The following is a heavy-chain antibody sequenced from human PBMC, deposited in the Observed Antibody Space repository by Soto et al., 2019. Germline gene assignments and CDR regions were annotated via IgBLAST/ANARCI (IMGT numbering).Heavy chain of an antibody. D-gene: IGHD2-21*01. J-gene: IGHJ6*02. CDR2: IYHSVST. Sequence: KTSETLSLTCTVSGYSINSDDYWGWIRQPPGKGLEWIASIYHSVSTFYNPSLRSRVTISIDTSKNQFSLRLTAVTAADTAVYYCARDLPMLFSLRRDNYGMDVWGQGTTVTVSS. V-gene: IGHV4-38-2*02. CDR3: ARDLPMLFSLRRDNYGMDV. CDR1: GYSINSDDY.